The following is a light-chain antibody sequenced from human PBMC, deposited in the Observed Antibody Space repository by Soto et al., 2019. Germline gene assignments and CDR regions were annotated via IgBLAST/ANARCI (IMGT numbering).Light chain of an antibody. CDR3: SSYTTTSPVV. CDR1: SSDIGTYDS. V-gene: IGLV2-14*01. J-gene: IGLJ2*01. CDR2: DVT. Sequence: QSALAQPASVSGSPGQSITMSCTGTSSDIGTYDSVSWYQQRPGRAPKLLIYDVTNRPSGVSNRFSGSKSANTASLTISGLQTEDEADYYCSSYTTTSPVVFGGGSKVTVL.